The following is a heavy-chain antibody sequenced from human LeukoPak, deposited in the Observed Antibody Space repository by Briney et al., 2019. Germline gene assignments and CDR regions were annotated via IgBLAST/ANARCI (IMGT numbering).Heavy chain of an antibody. V-gene: IGHV5-51*01. J-gene: IGHJ4*02. Sequence: KPGESLKISCKGSGYSFTSYWIGWVRQMPGKGLEWMGIIYPGDSDTRYSPSFQGQVTISADKSIRTAYLQWNSLKASDTAIYYCVRHLSDITSCPNYWGPGTLITVAS. CDR3: VRHLSDITSCPNY. CDR1: GYSFTSYW. CDR2: IYPGDSDT. D-gene: IGHD2-2*01.